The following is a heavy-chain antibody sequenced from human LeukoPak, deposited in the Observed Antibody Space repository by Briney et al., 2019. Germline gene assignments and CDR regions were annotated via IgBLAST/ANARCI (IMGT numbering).Heavy chain of an antibody. J-gene: IGHJ4*02. Sequence: SETLSLTCTVSGGSISSCYWSWIRQPPGKGLEWIGYIYYSGSTNYNPSLKSRVTISVDTSNNQFSLNLASVTAADTAVYYCSRESGPFCPFGHWGQGTLVAVTS. V-gene: IGHV4-59*12. D-gene: IGHD1-26*01. CDR1: GGSISSCY. CDR2: IYYSGST. CDR3: SRESGPFCPFGH.